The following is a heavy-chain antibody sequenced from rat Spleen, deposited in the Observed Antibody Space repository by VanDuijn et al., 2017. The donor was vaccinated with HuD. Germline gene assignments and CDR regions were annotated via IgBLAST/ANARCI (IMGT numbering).Heavy chain of an antibody. V-gene: IGHV5-19*01. Sequence: EVQLVESGGGLVQPGRSLKLSCVASGFTFSNYGMHWIRQAPTKGLEWVTSISPGGVSTFYRDSVKGRFTISRDNAKSTLYLQMDSLRSEDTATYYCARQDYVYYRYWGQGVMVTVSS. CDR1: GFTFSNYG. CDR2: ISPGGVST. J-gene: IGHJ2*01. CDR3: ARQDYVYYRY. D-gene: IGHD1-6*01.